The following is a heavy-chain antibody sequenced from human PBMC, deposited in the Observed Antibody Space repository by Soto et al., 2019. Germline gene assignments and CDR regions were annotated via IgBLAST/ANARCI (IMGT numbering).Heavy chain of an antibody. Sequence: SETLSLTRTLSGGSISSGCYYWSWIRQHPGKGLEWIGYIYYSGSTYYNPSLKSRVTISVDTSKNQFSLKLSSVTAADTAVYYCALRLGDPGRLYFDYWGQGTLVTVSS. CDR1: GGSISSGCYY. V-gene: IGHV4-31*03. CDR2: IYYSGST. J-gene: IGHJ4*02. D-gene: IGHD3-16*01. CDR3: ALRLGDPGRLYFDY.